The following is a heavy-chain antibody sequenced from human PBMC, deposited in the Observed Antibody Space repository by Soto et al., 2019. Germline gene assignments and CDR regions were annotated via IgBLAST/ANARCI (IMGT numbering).Heavy chain of an antibody. CDR1: GFTVTTYT. Sequence: QVQLVESGGDVVQPGRSLRLSCAASGFTVTTYTMHWVRQAPGKGLDWVAVILSDGKRTSYADSVKGRFTMSRDNSKNTVHLQMNSLRSEDTAIYYWVKEGVAVGTTEGGAFHIWGQGTLITVSS. J-gene: IGHJ3*02. CDR2: ILSDGKRT. D-gene: IGHD1-7*01. V-gene: IGHV3-30*04. CDR3: VKEGVAVGTTEGGAFHI.